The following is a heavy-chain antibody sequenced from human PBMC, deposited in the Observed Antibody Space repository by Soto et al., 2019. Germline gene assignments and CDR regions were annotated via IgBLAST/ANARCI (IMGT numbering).Heavy chain of an antibody. D-gene: IGHD6-13*01. CDR3: PRVHSSSWYEFYYYYYGMHX. J-gene: IGHJ6*02. V-gene: IGHV4-39*01. CDR1: GGSISSISYY. CDR2: IYYSGST. Sequence: AETLSLTCTVSGGSISSISYYWGWIRQPPGKGVEWIGSIYYSGSTYYNPSLKSRVTISVDTSKNQFSLKLSSVTAADTAVYYCPRVHSSSWYEFYYYYYGMHXWGQGTTVTVS.